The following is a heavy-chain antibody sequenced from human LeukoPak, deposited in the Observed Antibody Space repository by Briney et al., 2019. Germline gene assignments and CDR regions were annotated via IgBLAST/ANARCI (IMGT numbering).Heavy chain of an antibody. D-gene: IGHD1-26*01. CDR3: AKDPMGVGATRDFDY. Sequence: GGSLRLSCAASEFTFSSYAMSWVRQAPGKGLEWVSAISGSGGSTYYADSVKGRFTISRDNSKNTLYLQMNSLRAEDTAVYYCAKDPMGVGATRDFDYWGQGTLVTVSS. V-gene: IGHV3-23*01. J-gene: IGHJ4*02. CDR1: EFTFSSYA. CDR2: ISGSGGST.